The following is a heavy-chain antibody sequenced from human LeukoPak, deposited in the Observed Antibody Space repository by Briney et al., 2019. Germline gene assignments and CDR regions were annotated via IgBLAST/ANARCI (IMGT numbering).Heavy chain of an antibody. CDR3: ARGGAAGSFFPKYYFDY. J-gene: IGHJ4*02. CDR2: IYTSGST. V-gene: IGHV4-39*07. D-gene: IGHD6-13*01. CDR1: GGSISSSSYY. Sequence: SETLSLTCTVSGGSISSSSYYWGWIRQPPGKGLEWIGRIYTSGSTNYNPSLKSRVTISVDTSKNQFSLKLSSVTAADTAVYYCARGGAAGSFFPKYYFDYWGQGTLVTVSS.